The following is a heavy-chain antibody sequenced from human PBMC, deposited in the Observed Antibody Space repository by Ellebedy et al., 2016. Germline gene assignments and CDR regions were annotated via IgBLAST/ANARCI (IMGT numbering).Heavy chain of an antibody. V-gene: IGHV4-34*01. CDR2: INHSGST. J-gene: IGHJ4*02. D-gene: IGHD4-11*01. CDR3: ARVLTTVTTALGY. CDR1: GGSFSGYY. Sequence: SETLSLXXAVYGGSFSGYYWSWIRQPPGKGLEWIGEINHSGSTNYNPSLKSRVTISVDTSKNQFSLKLSSVTAADTAVYYCARVLTTVTTALGYWGQGTLVTVSS.